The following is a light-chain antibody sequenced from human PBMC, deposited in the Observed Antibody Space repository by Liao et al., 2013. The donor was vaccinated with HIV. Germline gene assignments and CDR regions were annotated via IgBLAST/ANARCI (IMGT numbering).Light chain of an antibody. V-gene: IGLV3-21*04. J-gene: IGLJ3*02. Sequence: SYVLTQPPSVSVAPGETARITCGGDNIGTKSVHWYQQKPGQAPLLVISSDSDRPSEIPERFSGSNSGNTATLTISRVEAGDEADYYCQVWDSSSDLYWVFGGGTKLTVL. CDR3: QVWDSSSDLYWV. CDR2: SDS. CDR1: NIGTKS.